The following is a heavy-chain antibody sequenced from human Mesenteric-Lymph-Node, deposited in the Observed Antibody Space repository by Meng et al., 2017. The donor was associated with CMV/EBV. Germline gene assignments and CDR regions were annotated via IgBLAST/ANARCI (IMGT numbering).Heavy chain of an antibody. Sequence: GESLKISCAASGFTVSSNYMTWVRQAPGKGLEWVSVIFSAGSAYYADSVKGRFTISRDTSANTLYLQMNNLRAEDTAVYYCARGDSGPNWFDPWGQGTLVTVSS. D-gene: IGHD5-12*01. V-gene: IGHV3-53*01. CDR2: IFSAGSA. CDR1: GFTVSSNY. J-gene: IGHJ5*02. CDR3: ARGDSGPNWFDP.